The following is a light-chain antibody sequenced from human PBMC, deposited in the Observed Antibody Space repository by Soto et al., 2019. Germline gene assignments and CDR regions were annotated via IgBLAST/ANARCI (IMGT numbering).Light chain of an antibody. Sequence: QSALTQPASVSGSPGQSITISCTGTSSDVGGYNYVSWYQQHPGKAPKLMIYEVSNRPSGVSNRFSGAKSGNTASLTISGLQAEDEADYYCSSYTSSRVLGGGTKLTLL. CDR1: SSDVGGYNY. V-gene: IGLV2-14*01. J-gene: IGLJ3*02. CDR2: EVS. CDR3: SSYTSSRV.